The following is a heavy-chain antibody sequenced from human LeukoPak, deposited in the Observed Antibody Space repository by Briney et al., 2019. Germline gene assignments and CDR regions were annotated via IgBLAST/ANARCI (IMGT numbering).Heavy chain of an antibody. CDR1: GFTFSSYA. CDR3: ARDSYGEGGATPFDY. V-gene: IGHV3-30-3*01. J-gene: IGHJ4*03. D-gene: IGHD1-26*01. Sequence: GRSLRLSCAASGFTFSSYAMHWVRQAPGKGLEWVAVISYDGSNKYYADSVKGRFTISRDNSKNTLYLQMNSLRAEDTAVYYCARDSYGEGGATPFDYWGKGTTVTVSS. CDR2: ISYDGSNK.